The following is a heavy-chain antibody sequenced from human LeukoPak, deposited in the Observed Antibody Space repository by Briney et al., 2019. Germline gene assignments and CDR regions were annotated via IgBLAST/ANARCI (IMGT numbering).Heavy chain of an antibody. CDR2: ISYDGSNK. J-gene: IGHJ3*02. D-gene: IGHD3-22*01. Sequence: GRSLRLSCAASGFSFSSYGIHWVRQAPGKGLEWVAVISYDGSNKYYADSVKGRFTISRDNSKNTLYLQMNSLSAEDTAVYYCAKDRSTYYYDSSGYYPDAFDIWGQGTMVTVSS. CDR3: AKDRSTYYYDSSGYYPDAFDI. CDR1: GFSFSSYG. V-gene: IGHV3-30*18.